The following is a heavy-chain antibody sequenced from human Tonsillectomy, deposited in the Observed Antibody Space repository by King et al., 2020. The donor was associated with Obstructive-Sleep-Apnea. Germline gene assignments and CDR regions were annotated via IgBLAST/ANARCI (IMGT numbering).Heavy chain of an antibody. J-gene: IGHJ5*02. V-gene: IGHV4-31*03. CDR3: ARDLVGGPGGWFDP. CDR1: GVSISSGGYY. CDR2: IYYSGST. D-gene: IGHD1-26*01. Sequence: VQLQESGPGLVKPSQTLSLTCTVSGVSISSGGYYWSWIRQHPGKGLEWIGYIYYSGSTYYNQSLKSRVTILVDTAKNQFSLKLSSVTAADTAVYYCARDLVGGPGGWFDPWGQGTLVTVSS.